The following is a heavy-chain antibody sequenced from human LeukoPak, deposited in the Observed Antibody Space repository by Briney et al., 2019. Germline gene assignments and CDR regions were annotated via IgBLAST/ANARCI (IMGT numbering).Heavy chain of an antibody. J-gene: IGHJ4*02. CDR1: GFTFSSYS. Sequence: GGSLRLSCAASGFTFSSYSMNWVRQAPGKGLEWVGRIKSKTDGGTTDYAAPVKGRFTISRDDSKNTLYLQMNSLKTEDTAVYYCTTGSSGYYPNYFDYWGQGTLVTVSS. D-gene: IGHD3-22*01. V-gene: IGHV3-15*01. CDR2: IKSKTDGGTT. CDR3: TTGSSGYYPNYFDY.